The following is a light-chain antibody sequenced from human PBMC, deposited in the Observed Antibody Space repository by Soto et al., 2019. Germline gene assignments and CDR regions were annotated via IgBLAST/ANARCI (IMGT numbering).Light chain of an antibody. CDR3: TSYTRSSTLV. CDR1: SSDIGGYNY. J-gene: IGLJ2*01. Sequence: QSVLTQPASVSGSPGQSITISCTGTSSDIGGYNYVSWYQQHPGEAPKLLIHGVSDRPSGVSSRFSGSKSDNTASLTISGLQAEDEADYYCTSYTRSSTLVFGGGTKLTVL. V-gene: IGLV2-14*01. CDR2: GVS.